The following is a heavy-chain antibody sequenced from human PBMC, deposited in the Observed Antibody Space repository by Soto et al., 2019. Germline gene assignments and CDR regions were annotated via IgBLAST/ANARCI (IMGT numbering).Heavy chain of an antibody. V-gene: IGHV3-7*01. CDR2: IKQDGSEK. J-gene: IGHJ4*02. D-gene: IGHD2-2*01. CDR1: GFTFSSYW. Sequence: GGSLRLSCAASGFTFSSYWMSWVRQAPGKGLEWVANIKQDGSEKYYVDSVKGRFTISRDNAKNSLYLQMNSLRAEDTAVYYCARATKTRKYYFDYWGQGTLVTVS. CDR3: ARATKTRKYYFDY.